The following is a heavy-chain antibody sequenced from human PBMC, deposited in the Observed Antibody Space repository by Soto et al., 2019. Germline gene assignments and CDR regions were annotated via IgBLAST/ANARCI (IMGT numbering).Heavy chain of an antibody. CDR3: ARRGGVGVAGSAAFDM. J-gene: IGHJ3*02. D-gene: IGHD3-3*01. V-gene: IGHV1-2*05. CDR1: GYPVTAYY. Sequence: QLHLVQSGAVVKKPGASVTVSCSASGYPVTAYYMHWVRQAPGRGLEWMGGINPATGAAKYTQTFQGRVTMTRYTSTSTVFMELSGLTSEDTVVFYCARRGGVGVAGSAAFDMWGQGTLVTVSS. CDR2: INPATGAA.